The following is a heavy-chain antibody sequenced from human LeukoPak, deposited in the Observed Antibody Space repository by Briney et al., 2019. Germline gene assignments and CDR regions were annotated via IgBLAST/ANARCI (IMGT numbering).Heavy chain of an antibody. CDR3: ARGYCSSTSCYYP. Sequence: PSETLSLTCAVSGYSISSGYYWGWIRQPPVKGLEWIGSLYHSGSTYYNPSLKSRVTMSVDTSKNQFSLKLSSVTAADTAVYYCARGYCSSTSCYYPWGQGTLVTVSS. D-gene: IGHD2-2*01. V-gene: IGHV4-38-2*01. CDR2: LYHSGST. J-gene: IGHJ5*02. CDR1: GYSISSGYY.